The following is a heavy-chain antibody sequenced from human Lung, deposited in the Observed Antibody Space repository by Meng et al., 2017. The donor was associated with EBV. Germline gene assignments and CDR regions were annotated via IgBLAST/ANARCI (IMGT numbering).Heavy chain of an antibody. Sequence: QVQRQESGPGLVKPSQTLSLTCTVSGGSISSGGFYWSWIRQHPGKGLEWIGYIYYSGSTYYNPSLRSRVAISIDTSKNQFSLKLTSVTAADTAVYFCARTNYGDYNWFDPWGQGTLVTVSS. CDR3: ARTNYGDYNWFDP. CDR2: IYYSGST. J-gene: IGHJ5*02. CDR1: GGSISSGGFY. V-gene: IGHV4-31*03. D-gene: IGHD4-17*01.